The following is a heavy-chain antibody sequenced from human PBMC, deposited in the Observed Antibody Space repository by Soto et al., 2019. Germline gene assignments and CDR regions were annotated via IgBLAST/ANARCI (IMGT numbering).Heavy chain of an antibody. Sequence: GASVKVSCKASGYTFTSYGISWVRQAPGQGPEWMGWISAYNGNTNYAQKLQGRVTMTTDTSTSTAYMELRSLRSDDTAVYYCARDGDTDDSSGYYFDYWGQGTLVTVSS. CDR1: GYTFTSYG. CDR2: ISAYNGNT. D-gene: IGHD3-22*01. V-gene: IGHV1-18*01. J-gene: IGHJ4*02. CDR3: ARDGDTDDSSGYYFDY.